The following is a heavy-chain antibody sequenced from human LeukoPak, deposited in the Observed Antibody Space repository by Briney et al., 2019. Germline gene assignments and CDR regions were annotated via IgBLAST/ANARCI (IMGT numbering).Heavy chain of an antibody. CDR3: ARGITIFGVVIPPPYFDY. CDR1: GYTFTSYY. Sequence: GASVKVSCKASGYTFTSYYMHWVRQAPGQGLEWMGIINPSGGSTSYAQKFQGRVTMTRDMSTSTVYMELSSLRSEDTAVYYCARGITIFGVVIPPPYFDYWGQGTLVTVSS. CDR2: INPSGGST. V-gene: IGHV1-46*01. J-gene: IGHJ4*02. D-gene: IGHD3-3*01.